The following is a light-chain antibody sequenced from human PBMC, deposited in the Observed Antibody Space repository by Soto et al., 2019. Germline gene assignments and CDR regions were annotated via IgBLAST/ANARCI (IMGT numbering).Light chain of an antibody. CDR3: QRYGSSPWT. CDR1: QSVSSSY. CDR2: GAS. Sequence: EIVLTQSPGTLSLSPGERASLSCRASQSVSSSYLAWYQQKPGQAPRLLIYGASRRATGIPDRFSGSGSGTDFTLTNSRLEPEDFAVYYCQRYGSSPWTFGQGTKVEIK. J-gene: IGKJ1*01. V-gene: IGKV3-20*01.